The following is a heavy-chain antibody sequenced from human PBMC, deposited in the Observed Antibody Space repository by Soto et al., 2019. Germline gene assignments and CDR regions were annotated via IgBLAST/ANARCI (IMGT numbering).Heavy chain of an antibody. CDR1: GGSFSGYY. CDR2: INHSGST. CDR3: ARDPPVWNYYNYYGMDV. J-gene: IGHJ6*02. V-gene: IGHV4-34*01. Sequence: TLSLTCAVYGGSFSGYYWSWIRQPPGKGLEWIGEINHSGSTNYNPSLKSRVTISVDTSKNQFSLKLSSVTAADTAVYYCARDPPVWNYYNYYGMDVWGQGTTVTVSS. D-gene: IGHD1-1*01.